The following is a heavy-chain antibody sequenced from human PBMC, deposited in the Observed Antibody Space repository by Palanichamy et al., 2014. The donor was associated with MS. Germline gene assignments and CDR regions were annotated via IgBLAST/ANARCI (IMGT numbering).Heavy chain of an antibody. CDR3: ARGGKYYYNSSGYYYNYYYYYGMDV. V-gene: IGHV1-46*03. D-gene: IGHD3-22*01. Sequence: QVQLVQSGAEVKKPGASVKISCKASGYTFTSYSIHWVRQAPGQGLEWMGIINPSGGSTNYAQKFQGRVTMTRDASTSTVYMELSSLRSEDTAVYYCARGGKYYYNSSGYYYNYYYYYGMDVWGQGATVTVSS. CDR2: INPSGGST. CDR1: GYTFTSYS. J-gene: IGHJ6*02.